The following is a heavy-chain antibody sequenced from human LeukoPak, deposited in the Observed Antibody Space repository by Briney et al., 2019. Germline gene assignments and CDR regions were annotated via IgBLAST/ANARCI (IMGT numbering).Heavy chain of an antibody. J-gene: IGHJ5*02. D-gene: IGHD2-15*01. CDR2: ISYSGNT. CDR1: GGSISNYY. Sequence: PSETLSLTCTVSGGSISNYYWIWIRQPPGKGLEWIGHISYSGNTNYNPSLKSRVTISVDTSKNQFSLKVTSVTAADTVVYYCARGHDGVVGWFAPWGRGSLVTVSS. V-gene: IGHV4-59*01. CDR3: ARGHDGVVGWFAP.